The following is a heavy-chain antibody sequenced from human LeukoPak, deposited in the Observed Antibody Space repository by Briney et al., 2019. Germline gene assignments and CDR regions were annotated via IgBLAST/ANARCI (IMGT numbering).Heavy chain of an antibody. CDR2: INHSGST. CDR1: GGSFSGYY. V-gene: IGHV4-34*01. D-gene: IGHD3-10*01. Sequence: AETLSLTCTVYGGSFSGYYWSWIRQLPGKGLEWIGEINHSGSTNYNPSLRSRVTISVDTSKNQFSLKLSSVTAADTAVYYCARGFYGSGRPIGYWGQGTLVTVSS. J-gene: IGHJ4*02. CDR3: ARGFYGSGRPIGY.